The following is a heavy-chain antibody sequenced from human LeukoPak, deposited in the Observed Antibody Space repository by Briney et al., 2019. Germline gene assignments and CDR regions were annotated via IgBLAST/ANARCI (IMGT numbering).Heavy chain of an antibody. Sequence: SETLSLTCTLSGGSIIDSSYYWRRIRRPPARGVEWYGNICYLGTTLHNPSIKGRFTMSVDTSKNQFSLKLSSVTAADTAVNYCARDSRAWYGQYYFDFWGQGALVTVSS. J-gene: IGHJ4*02. CDR2: ICYLGTT. CDR3: ARDSRAWYGQYYFDF. D-gene: IGHD6-19*01. CDR1: GGSIIDSSYY. V-gene: IGHV4-39*07.